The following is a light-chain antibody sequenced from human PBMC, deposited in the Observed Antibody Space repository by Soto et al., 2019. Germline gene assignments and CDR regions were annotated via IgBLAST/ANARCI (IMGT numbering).Light chain of an antibody. Sequence: DIPMTQSPSTLSGSVGARVTLPCRASQTISSWLAWYQQKPGKAPKLLIYKASTLKSGVPSRFSGSGSGTEFTLTISSLQPDDFATYYCQHYNSYSEACGQGTKGDIK. V-gene: IGKV1-5*03. J-gene: IGKJ1*01. CDR1: QTISSW. CDR3: QHYNSYSEA. CDR2: KAS.